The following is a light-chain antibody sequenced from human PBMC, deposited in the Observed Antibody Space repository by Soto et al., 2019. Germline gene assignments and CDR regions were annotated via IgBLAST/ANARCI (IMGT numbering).Light chain of an antibody. V-gene: IGLV2-11*01. CDR1: SSDVGGYNY. CDR2: DVS. Sequence: QSALTQPRSVSGSPGQSVTISCTGTSSDVGGYNYVSWYQQHPGKAPKLMIYDVSKRPSVVPDRFSGSKSGNTASLTISGLQAEDEADYACCSYAGSYTYVFGTGTKLTVL. CDR3: CSYAGSYTYV. J-gene: IGLJ1*01.